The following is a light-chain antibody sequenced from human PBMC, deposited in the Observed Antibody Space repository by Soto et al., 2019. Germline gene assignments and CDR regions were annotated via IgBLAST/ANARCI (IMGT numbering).Light chain of an antibody. V-gene: IGKV3-20*01. CDR2: SPS. CDR3: QQYGSSPPT. CDR1: QSVTSTY. J-gene: IGKJ2*01. Sequence: EIVLTQSPGTLYLSPGERATLSCRASQSVTSTYLAWNQQKPGQPPRPLIYSPSSRATGIPDRFSGSGSGTDFTLTITRLEPEDFAVYSCQQYGSSPPTFCQGTKLEIK.